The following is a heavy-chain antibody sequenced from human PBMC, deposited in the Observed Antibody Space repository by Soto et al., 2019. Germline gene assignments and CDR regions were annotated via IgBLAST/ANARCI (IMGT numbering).Heavy chain of an antibody. V-gene: IGHV1-69*13. CDR2: IIPIFGTA. CDR3: ARVRRYSSSSGRGWFYGMDV. CDR1: GGTFSSYA. J-gene: IGHJ6*02. Sequence: ASVKVSCKASGGTFSSYAISWVRQAPGQGLEWMGGIIPIFGTANYAQKFQGRVTITADESTSTAYMELSSLRSEDTAVYYCARVRRYSSSSGRGWFYGMDVWGQGTTVTVSS. D-gene: IGHD6-6*01.